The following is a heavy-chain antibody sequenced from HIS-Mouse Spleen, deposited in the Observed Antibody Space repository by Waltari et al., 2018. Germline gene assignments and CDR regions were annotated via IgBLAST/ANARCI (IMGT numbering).Heavy chain of an antibody. D-gene: IGHD6-13*01. Sequence: QLQLQESGPGLVKPSETLSLTCTVSGGSISSSSYYWIWIRQHPGKGLEWIWSLYYSGSTHYNPALKRRVTISVDTSENQFSLSLSSVTAADTAVYYCAREIPYSSSWYDWYFDLWGRGTLVTVSS. CDR2: LYYSGST. CDR3: AREIPYSSSWYDWYFDL. J-gene: IGHJ2*01. CDR1: GGSISSSSYY. V-gene: IGHV4-39*07.